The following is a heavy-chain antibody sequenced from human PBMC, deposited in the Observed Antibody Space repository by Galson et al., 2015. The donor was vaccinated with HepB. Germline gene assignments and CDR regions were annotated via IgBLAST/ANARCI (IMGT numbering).Heavy chain of an antibody. V-gene: IGHV3-7*03. D-gene: IGHD5-12*01. CDR3: ARSPRMVATGAIDY. Sequence: SLRLSCAASGFTFNRHWMSWVRQAPGKGLEWVANIKQDGSEKYYVDSVKGRFTISRDNAKNSLYLQMNSLRAEDTAVYYCARSPRMVATGAIDYWGQGTLVTVSS. J-gene: IGHJ4*02. CDR1: GFTFNRHW. CDR2: IKQDGSEK.